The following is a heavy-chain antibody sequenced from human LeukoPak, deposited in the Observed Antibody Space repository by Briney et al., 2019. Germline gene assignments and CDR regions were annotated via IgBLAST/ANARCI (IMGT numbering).Heavy chain of an antibody. CDR1: GFTFSSYE. V-gene: IGHV3-48*03. Sequence: PGGSLRLSCAASGFTFSSYEMNWVRQAPGKGLEWVSYISSSGSTIYYADSVKGRFTISRDNAKNSLYLQMNSLRAEDTAVYYCARERYYYGSGSSKFDYWGQGTLVTVSS. D-gene: IGHD3-10*01. CDR2: ISSSGSTI. CDR3: ARERYYYGSGSSKFDY. J-gene: IGHJ4*02.